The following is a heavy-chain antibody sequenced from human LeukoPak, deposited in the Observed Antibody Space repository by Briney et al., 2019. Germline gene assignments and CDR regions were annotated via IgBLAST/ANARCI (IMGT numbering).Heavy chain of an antibody. CDR1: GGSISSSSYY. J-gene: IGHJ6*02. V-gene: IGHV4-39*07. CDR2: IYSSGTT. CDR3: ARVSPIAVAGSSYYYAMDV. Sequence: SETLSLTCTVSGGSISSSSYYWGWIRQPPGKGLEWIGRIYSSGTTTYNPSLKSRVAMSVDTSRNQFSLKLSSVTAADTAVYYCARVSPIAVAGSSYYYAMDVWGQGTTVTVSS. D-gene: IGHD6-19*01.